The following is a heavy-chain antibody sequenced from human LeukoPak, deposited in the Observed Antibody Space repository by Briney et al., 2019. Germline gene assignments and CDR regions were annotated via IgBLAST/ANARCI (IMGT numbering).Heavy chain of an antibody. CDR3: AKVSWLGTLPSYHFDS. V-gene: IGHV3-23*01. D-gene: IGHD6-19*01. Sequence: GGFLRLSRAASGFTFSDHAMSWVRQAPGKGLEWVSAIRGTGTTTFYAASVKGRFTISRDNSKNTADLQMNSLRAEDTAVYYCAKVSWLGTLPSYHFDSWGQGTQVTVSS. J-gene: IGHJ4*02. CDR2: IRGTGTTT. CDR1: GFTFSDHA.